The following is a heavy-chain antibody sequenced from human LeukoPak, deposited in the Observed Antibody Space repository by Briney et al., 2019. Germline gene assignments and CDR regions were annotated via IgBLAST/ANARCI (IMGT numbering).Heavy chain of an antibody. Sequence: GGSLRLACAADGFTLSRYWMEWVRHAAGKGLVWVSRIDSDVSSTNYADSVKGRFTISRDNAENTLYLQMNSLRAEDTAVYHCARGELYDSGSPRLPDWGQGTLVTVSS. CDR3: ARGELYDSGSPRLPD. D-gene: IGHD3-10*01. J-gene: IGHJ4*02. CDR2: IDSDVSST. V-gene: IGHV3-74*01. CDR1: GFTLSRYW.